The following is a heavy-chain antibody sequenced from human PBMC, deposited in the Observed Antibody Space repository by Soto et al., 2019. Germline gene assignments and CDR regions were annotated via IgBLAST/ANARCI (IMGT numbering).Heavy chain of an antibody. CDR2: INPDGSIT. CDR1: GFTFSTSW. D-gene: IGHD3-16*01. V-gene: IGHV3-74*01. J-gene: IGHJ4*02. CDR3: ARDIGYGGN. Sequence: EVQLVESGGGLVQPGGSLRLSCAVSGFTFSTSWMHWVRQTPGKGLVWVSHINPDGSITNYADSAKGRFTISRDNAKNTLFLQMNNLRAEDTSVYFCARDIGYGGNWGQGTLVTVSS.